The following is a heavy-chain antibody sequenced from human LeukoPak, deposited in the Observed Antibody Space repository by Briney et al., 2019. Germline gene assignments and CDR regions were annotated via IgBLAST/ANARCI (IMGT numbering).Heavy chain of an antibody. CDR2: IYYSGST. J-gene: IGHJ5*02. CDR1: GGSIRSYY. CDR3: AKYMSTGWFDP. Sequence: SETLSLTCTVSGGSIRSYYWSWIRQPPGKGLEWIGYIYYSGSTNYNPSLKSRVTISVDTSENRFSLKLTSVTAADTAVYYCAKYMSTGWFDPWGQGTLVTVSS. D-gene: IGHD5-18*01. V-gene: IGHV4-59*08.